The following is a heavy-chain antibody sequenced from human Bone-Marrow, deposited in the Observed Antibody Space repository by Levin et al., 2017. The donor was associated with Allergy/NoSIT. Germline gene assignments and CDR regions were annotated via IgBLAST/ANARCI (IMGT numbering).Heavy chain of an antibody. J-gene: IGHJ4*02. CDR2: IIPIFGTA. CDR1: GGTFSSYA. V-gene: IGHV1-69*13. CDR3: AREAPRYLRYYHFDY. D-gene: IGHD2-21*01. Sequence: SVKVSCKASGGTFSSYAISWVRQAPGQGLEWMGGIIPIFGTANYAQKFQGRVTITADESTSTAYMELSSLRSEDTAVYYCAREAPRYLRYYHFDYWGQGTLVTVSS.